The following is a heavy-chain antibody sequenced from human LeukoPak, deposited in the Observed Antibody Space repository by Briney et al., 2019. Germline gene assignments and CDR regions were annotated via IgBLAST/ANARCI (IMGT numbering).Heavy chain of an antibody. D-gene: IGHD2-2*02. CDR1: GFTFSSYG. J-gene: IGHJ6*03. CDR3: AKDVVPAAINYYYYMDV. CDR2: IRYDGSNK. V-gene: IGHV3-30*02. Sequence: PGRSLRLSCAASGFTFSSYGMHWVRQAPGRGLEWVAFIRYDGSNKYYADSVKGRFTISRDNSKNTLYLQMNSLRAEDTAVYYCAKDVVPAAINYYYYMDVWGKGTTVTVSS.